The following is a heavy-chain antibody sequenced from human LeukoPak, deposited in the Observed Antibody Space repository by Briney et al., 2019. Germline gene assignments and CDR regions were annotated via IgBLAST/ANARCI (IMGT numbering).Heavy chain of an antibody. CDR3: ARSSRELGGYAPWELMPPFDF. V-gene: IGHV3-48*01. CDR2: ISSSSTI. D-gene: IGHD1-7*01. Sequence: GGSLRLSCAASGFTFSSYRMNWVRQAPGKGLEWVSYISSSSTIYYADSVKGRFTISRDNAKNSLYLQMNSLRAEDTAVYYCARSSRELGGYAPWELMPPFDFWGQETLVTVS. CDR1: GFTFSSYR. J-gene: IGHJ4*02.